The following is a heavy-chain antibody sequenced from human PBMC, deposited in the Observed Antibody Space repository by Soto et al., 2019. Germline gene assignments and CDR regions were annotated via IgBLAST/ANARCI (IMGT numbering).Heavy chain of an antibody. CDR2: ISSSSSTI. J-gene: IGHJ6*02. CDR1: GFTFSSYS. Sequence: PGGPLRLSCAASGFTFSSYSMNWVRQAPGKGLEWVSYISSSSSTIYYADSVKGRFTISRDNAKNSLYLQMNSLRAEDTAVYYCARWFGELLDYYYYGMDVWGQGTTVTVSS. D-gene: IGHD3-10*01. V-gene: IGHV3-48*01. CDR3: ARWFGELLDYYYYGMDV.